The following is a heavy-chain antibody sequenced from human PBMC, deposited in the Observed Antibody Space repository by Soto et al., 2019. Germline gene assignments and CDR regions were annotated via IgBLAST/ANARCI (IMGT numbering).Heavy chain of an antibody. CDR2: IFYSGYN. CDR1: GYNISSGGYY. CDR3: ARLNPIVVVPTPMGWFDP. V-gene: IGHV4-31*03. Sequence: PSETLSLPFPVSGYNISSGGYYWSWIRQSPGKGLEWIGYIFYSGYNYYNPSLKSRLSMSVDTSKNQFSLRLTSVTAADTAVYFCARLNPIVVVPTPMGWFDPWGQGNLVTVS. D-gene: IGHD2-2*01. J-gene: IGHJ5*02.